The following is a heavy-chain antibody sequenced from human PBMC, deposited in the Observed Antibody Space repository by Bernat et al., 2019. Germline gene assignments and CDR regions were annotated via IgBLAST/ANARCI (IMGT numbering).Heavy chain of an antibody. CDR2: INPYNGNT. J-gene: IGHJ5*01. D-gene: IGHD2-2*01. V-gene: IGHV1-18*01. CDR3: AAAPSQVPAANIWFDP. CDR1: GYTFINYG. Sequence: QVQLLQSGTDVKKPGASLRVSCKASGYTFINYGITWVRQAPGQGLEWLGWINPYNGNTNYAQTVQGRDTMTTDTSTSTAYMEMTSLRSDDTAVYYCAAAPSQVPAANIWFDPWGQGTLVTVSA.